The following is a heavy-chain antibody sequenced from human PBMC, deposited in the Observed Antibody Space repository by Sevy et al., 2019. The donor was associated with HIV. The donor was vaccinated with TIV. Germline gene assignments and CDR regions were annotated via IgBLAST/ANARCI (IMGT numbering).Heavy chain of an antibody. V-gene: IGHV3-23*01. CDR3: AKDAYSSSWYMGMDV. CDR1: GFTFSSYA. Sequence: GETLKISCAASGFTFSSYAMSWVRQAPGKGLEWVSAISGSGGSTYYADSVKGRFTISRDNSKNTLYLQMNSLRAEDTAVYYCAKDAYSSSWYMGMDVWGKGTTVTVSS. D-gene: IGHD6-13*01. CDR2: ISGSGGST. J-gene: IGHJ6*03.